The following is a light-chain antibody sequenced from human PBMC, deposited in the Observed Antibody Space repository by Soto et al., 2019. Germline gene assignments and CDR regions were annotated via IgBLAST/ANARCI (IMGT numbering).Light chain of an antibody. CDR2: EGS. CDR3: CSFAGPRGLI. J-gene: IGLJ2*01. V-gene: IGLV2-23*01. CDR1: SSDVGIYNL. Sequence: QSVLTQPASVSGSPGQSITISCTGTSSDVGIYNLVSWFQQHPGKAPKLMIYEGSKRPSGISDRFSGSKSGNTAFLTISGLQAEDESAYYCCSFAGPRGLIFGGGTKVTVL.